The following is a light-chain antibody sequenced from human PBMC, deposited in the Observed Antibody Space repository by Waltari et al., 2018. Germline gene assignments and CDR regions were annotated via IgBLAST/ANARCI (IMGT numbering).Light chain of an antibody. Sequence: QSVLTQPPSVSAAPGQRVTISCSGGSSTIGHNYVSWYRQFPGTAPKLLIYEASERPSGIPGRFSGSKSGTSATLDITGLQAGDEADYYCGTWDSSRSGAVFGGGTHLTVL. CDR1: SSTIGHNY. V-gene: IGLV1-51*02. CDR3: GTWDSSRSGAV. J-gene: IGLJ7*01. CDR2: EAS.